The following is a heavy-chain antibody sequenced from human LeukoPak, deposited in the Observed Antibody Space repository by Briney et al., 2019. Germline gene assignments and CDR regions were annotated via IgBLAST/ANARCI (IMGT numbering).Heavy chain of an antibody. V-gene: IGHV3-11*06. D-gene: IGHD1-14*01. Sequence: TGGSLRLSCAASGFTFSDYYMSWIRQAPGKGLEWVSYISSSSSYTNYADSVKGRFTISRDNAKNSLYLQMNSLRAEDTAVYYCARGTDNRLGLYYFDYRGQGTLVTVSS. CDR3: ARGTDNRLGLYYFDY. CDR2: ISSSSSYT. J-gene: IGHJ4*02. CDR1: GFTFSDYY.